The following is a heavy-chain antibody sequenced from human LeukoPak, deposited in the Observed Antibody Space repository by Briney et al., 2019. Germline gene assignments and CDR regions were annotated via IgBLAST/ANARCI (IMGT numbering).Heavy chain of an antibody. D-gene: IGHD6-13*01. CDR3: ARDNTVAAAPGNWFDP. Sequence: SETLSLTCTVSGGSISSGGYYWSWIRQHPGKGLEWIGYIYYSGSTYYNPSLKSRVTISVDTSKNQFSLKLSSVTAADTAVYYCARDNTVAAAPGNWFDPWGQGTLVTVSS. CDR2: IYYSGST. J-gene: IGHJ5*02. V-gene: IGHV4-31*03. CDR1: GGSISSGGYY.